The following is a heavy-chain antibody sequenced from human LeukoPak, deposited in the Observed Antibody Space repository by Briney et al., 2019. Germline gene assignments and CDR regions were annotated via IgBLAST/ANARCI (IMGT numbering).Heavy chain of an antibody. Sequence: GSLRLSCAASGFTFSSYSMTWVRQAPGKGLEWIGEINHSGSTNYNPSLKSRVTISVDTSKNQFSLKLSSVTAADTAVYYCARGPLMTLYYGSGRNWFDPWGQGTLVTVSS. CDR2: INHSGST. CDR1: GFTFSSYS. V-gene: IGHV4-34*01. D-gene: IGHD3-10*01. CDR3: ARGPLMTLYYGSGRNWFDP. J-gene: IGHJ5*02.